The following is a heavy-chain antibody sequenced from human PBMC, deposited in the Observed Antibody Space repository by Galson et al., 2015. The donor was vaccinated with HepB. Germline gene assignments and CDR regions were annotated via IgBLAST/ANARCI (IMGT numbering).Heavy chain of an antibody. D-gene: IGHD2-2*01. CDR1: GFTFGDYA. Sequence: SLRLSCAASGFTFGDYAMSWFRQAPGKGLEWVGLIRSKTYGETTDYAASVKGRFTISRDDSKSIAYLQMNSLKTEDTAVYYCSRDGLGYCRSTGCSYYFDYWGQGTLVTVSS. CDR2: IRSKTYGETT. J-gene: IGHJ4*02. V-gene: IGHV3-49*03. CDR3: SRDGLGYCRSTGCSYYFDY.